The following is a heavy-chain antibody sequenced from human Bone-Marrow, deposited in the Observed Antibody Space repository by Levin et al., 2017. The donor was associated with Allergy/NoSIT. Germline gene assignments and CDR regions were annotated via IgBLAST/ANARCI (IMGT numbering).Heavy chain of an antibody. V-gene: IGHV3-30*04. J-gene: IGHJ6*02. CDR3: AREVGGAGGDSYYYYGMDV. CDR2: ISSDGGHT. CDR1: GFTFSNYA. Sequence: GGSLRLSCAASGFTFSNYAIHWVRQAPGKGLEWVAVISSDGGHTDYADSVKGRFTISRDNSKKTLFLQMNSLRAEDTAVYYCAREVGGAGGDSYYYYGMDVWGQGTTVTVSS. D-gene: IGHD2-21*02.